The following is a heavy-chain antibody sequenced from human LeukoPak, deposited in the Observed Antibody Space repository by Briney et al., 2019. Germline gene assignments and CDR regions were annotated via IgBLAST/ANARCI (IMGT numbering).Heavy chain of an antibody. Sequence: SETLSLTCTVSGGSISSYYWSWIRQPAGKGLEWIGRIYTSGSTNYNPSLKSRVTMSVDTSKNQFSLKLSSVTAADTAVYYCARDPRSSGQQLGNYWGQGTLVTVSS. D-gene: IGHD6-13*01. CDR2: IYTSGST. CDR3: ARDPRSSGQQLGNY. J-gene: IGHJ4*02. V-gene: IGHV4-4*07. CDR1: GGSISSYY.